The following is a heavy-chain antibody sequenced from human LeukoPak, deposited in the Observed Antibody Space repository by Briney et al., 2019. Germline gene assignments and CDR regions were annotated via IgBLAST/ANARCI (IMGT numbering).Heavy chain of an antibody. CDR1: GFTFSTYA. Sequence: GRSLRLSCAASGFTFSTYAMHWVRQAPGKGLEGVAVIWYDGGNKYYSDSVKGRFTISRDNSKNTLYLQMNSLRAEDTAVYYCASSIVAVATGIEYWGQGTLVTVSS. V-gene: IGHV3-33*01. CDR3: ASSIVAVATGIEY. CDR2: IWYDGGNK. J-gene: IGHJ4*02. D-gene: IGHD6-6*01.